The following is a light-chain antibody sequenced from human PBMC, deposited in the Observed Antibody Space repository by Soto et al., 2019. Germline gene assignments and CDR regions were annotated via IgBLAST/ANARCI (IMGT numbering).Light chain of an antibody. J-gene: IGKJ2*01. V-gene: IGKV3-11*01. CDR1: QSVSSY. CDR3: QQRHT. CDR2: DAS. Sequence: EIMLTQSPATLSLSPGERATLSCRASQSVSSYLAWYQQRPGQAPRLLIYDASNRATGIPARFSGSGSRTDFTLTISSLEPEDFAVYYCQQRHTFGQGTKLEIK.